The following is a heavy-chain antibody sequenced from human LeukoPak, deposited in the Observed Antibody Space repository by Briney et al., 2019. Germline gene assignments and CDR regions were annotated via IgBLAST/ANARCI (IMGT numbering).Heavy chain of an antibody. CDR1: GFTFSSYW. Sequence: GGSLRLSCAASGFTFSSYWMNWVRQAPGKGLEWVANIKQDGSEKYYVDSVKGRFTISRDNAKKSLYLQMNSLRAEDTAVYYCARGLTFGGVIGSDAFDIWGQGTMVTVSS. D-gene: IGHD3-16*02. V-gene: IGHV3-7*04. J-gene: IGHJ3*02. CDR2: IKQDGSEK. CDR3: ARGLTFGGVIGSDAFDI.